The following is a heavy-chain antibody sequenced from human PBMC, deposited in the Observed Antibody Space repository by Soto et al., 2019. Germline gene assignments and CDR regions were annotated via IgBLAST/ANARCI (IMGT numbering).Heavy chain of an antibody. CDR2: ISAYNGNT. CDR1: GYTFTSYG. CDR3: ARALGVVSNWFDP. V-gene: IGHV1-18*01. D-gene: IGHD3-3*01. J-gene: IGHJ5*02. Sequence: SVKVSCQASGYTFTSYGISWVRQAPVQGLEWMGWISAYNGNTNYAQKLQGRVTMTTDTSTSTAYMELRSLRSDDTAVYYCARALGVVSNWFDPWGQGTLVTVSS.